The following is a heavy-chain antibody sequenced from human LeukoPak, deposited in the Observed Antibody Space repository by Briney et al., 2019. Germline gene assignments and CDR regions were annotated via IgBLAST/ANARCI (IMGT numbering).Heavy chain of an antibody. CDR2: INHSGST. Sequence: PSETLSLTCAVYGGSFSGYYWSWIRQPPGKGLDWIGEINHSGSTNYNPSLKSRVTISVDTSKNQFSLKLSSVTAADTAVYYCARGITMVRRALGYWGQGTLVTVSS. D-gene: IGHD3-10*01. CDR3: ARGITMVRRALGY. J-gene: IGHJ4*02. V-gene: IGHV4-34*01. CDR1: GGSFSGYY.